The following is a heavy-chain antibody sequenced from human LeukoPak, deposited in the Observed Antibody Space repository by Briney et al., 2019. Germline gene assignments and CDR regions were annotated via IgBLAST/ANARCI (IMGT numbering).Heavy chain of an antibody. Sequence: GGSLRLSCAASGFTFSSYAMSWVRQAPGKGLEWVSYISSSSSTIYYADSVKGRFTISRDNAKNSLYLQMNSLRDEDTAVYYCARRGYSSSWDDTDYWGQGTLVTVSS. D-gene: IGHD6-13*01. CDR1: GFTFSSYA. V-gene: IGHV3-48*02. CDR2: ISSSSSTI. CDR3: ARRGYSSSWDDTDY. J-gene: IGHJ4*02.